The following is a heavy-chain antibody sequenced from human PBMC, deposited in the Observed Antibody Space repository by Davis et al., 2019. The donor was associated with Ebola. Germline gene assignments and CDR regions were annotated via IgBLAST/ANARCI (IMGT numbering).Heavy chain of an antibody. J-gene: IGHJ4*02. V-gene: IGHV1-2*06. Sequence: ASVKVSCKASGYTFTNYYMHWVRQAPGQGLEWMGRINPNSGGTNYAQKFQGRVTMTRDTSISTAYMELSRLRSDDTAVYYCARFPRSRYNWNYFDYWGQGTLVTVSS. D-gene: IGHD1-20*01. CDR3: ARFPRSRYNWNYFDY. CDR2: INPNSGGT. CDR1: GYTFTNYY.